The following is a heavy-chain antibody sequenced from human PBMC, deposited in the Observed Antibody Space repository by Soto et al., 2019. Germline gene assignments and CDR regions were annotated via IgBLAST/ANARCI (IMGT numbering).Heavy chain of an antibody. CDR3: AREEGGGYDHRWFDS. D-gene: IGHD5-12*01. J-gene: IGHJ5*01. V-gene: IGHV4-39*07. CDR1: RGSISSSSYY. CDR2: IYYSGST. Sequence: PSETLSLTCTVYRGSISSSSYYWGWIRQPPGKGLEWIGSIYYSGSTYYNPSLKSRVTISVDTSKNQFSLKLSSVTAADTAVYYCAREEGGGYDHRWFDSWGQGTLVTVSS.